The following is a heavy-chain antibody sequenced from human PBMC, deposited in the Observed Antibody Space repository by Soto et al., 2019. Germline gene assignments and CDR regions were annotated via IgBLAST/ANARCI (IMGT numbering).Heavy chain of an antibody. V-gene: IGHV3-43*01. D-gene: IGHD3-9*01. CDR1: GFTFDDST. J-gene: IGHJ4*02. CDR3: AKDIGSYDILTGPDY. Sequence: GGSLRLSCAASGFTFDDSTMHWVRQAPGKGLEWVSLISWDGGSTYYADSVKGRFTISRDNSKNSLYLQMNSLRTEDTSLYYCAKDIGSYDILTGPDYWGQGTLVTVSS. CDR2: ISWDGGST.